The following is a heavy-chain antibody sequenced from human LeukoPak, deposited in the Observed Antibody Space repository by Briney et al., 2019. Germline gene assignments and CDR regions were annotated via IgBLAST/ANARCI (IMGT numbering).Heavy chain of an antibody. CDR1: GGSFSGYY. Sequence: PSETLSLTCAVYGGSFSGYYWSWIRQPPGKGLEWIGEINHSGSTNYNPSLKSRVTISVDTSKNQFSLKLSSVTAADTAVYYCARSPYYYDSSGYYYGGSFDYWGQGTLVTVSS. D-gene: IGHD3-22*01. J-gene: IGHJ4*02. V-gene: IGHV4-34*01. CDR3: ARSPYYYDSSGYYYGGSFDY. CDR2: INHSGST.